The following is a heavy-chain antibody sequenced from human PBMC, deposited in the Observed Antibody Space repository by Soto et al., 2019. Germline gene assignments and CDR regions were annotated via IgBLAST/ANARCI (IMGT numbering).Heavy chain of an antibody. Sequence: QPGGSLRLSCAASGFTFSSYAMHWVRQAPGKGLEWVAVISYDGSNKYYADSVKGRFTISRDNSKNTLYLQMNSLRAEDTAVYYCARRYNWNLEDYYYGMDVWGQGTTVTVSS. CDR1: GFTFSSYA. V-gene: IGHV3-30-3*01. CDR3: ARRYNWNLEDYYYGMDV. CDR2: ISYDGSNK. D-gene: IGHD1-20*01. J-gene: IGHJ6*02.